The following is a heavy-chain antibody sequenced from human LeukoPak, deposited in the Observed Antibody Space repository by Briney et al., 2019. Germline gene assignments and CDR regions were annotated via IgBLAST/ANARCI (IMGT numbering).Heavy chain of an antibody. CDR2: IKQDGSEK. J-gene: IGHJ4*02. Sequence: GGSLRLSCAASGFTFSSYWMSWVRQAPGKGLEWVANIKQDGSEKYYVDSVKGRFTISRDNAKNSLYLQMNSLRAEDTAVYYCARDPEYYDSSIREGPTTWGQGTLVTVSS. D-gene: IGHD3-22*01. CDR1: GFTFSSYW. V-gene: IGHV3-7*01. CDR3: ARDPEYYDSSIREGPTT.